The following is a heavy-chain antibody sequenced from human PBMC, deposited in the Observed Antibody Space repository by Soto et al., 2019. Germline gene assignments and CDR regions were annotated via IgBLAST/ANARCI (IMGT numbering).Heavy chain of an antibody. D-gene: IGHD6-6*01. CDR2: IFYNGNT. Sequence: SETLSLTCTVSGGAISTYYWSWIRQAPGKGLEWIGYIFYNGNTNYNPSLKSRVTMSVDTSKNQFSLKMSSVSAADTAVYYCAREIAYSSSSSYWFDPWGQGTQVTVSP. J-gene: IGHJ5*02. V-gene: IGHV4-59*12. CDR1: GGAISTYY. CDR3: AREIAYSSSSSYWFDP.